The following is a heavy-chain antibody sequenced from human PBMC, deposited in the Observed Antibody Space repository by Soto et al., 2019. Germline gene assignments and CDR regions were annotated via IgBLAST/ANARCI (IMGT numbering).Heavy chain of an antibody. V-gene: IGHV1-46*01. J-gene: IGHJ4*02. CDR3: ARDRNKYYVDY. Sequence: QVQLVQSGAEVKKPGASVKVSCKAPGYSFTSYYIHWVRQAPGQGLECMGIINPVSGSATYAEKFKGRVTMTRDTSTSTVYMNLSSLRAEDTAVYYCARDRNKYYVDYWGQGTLVTVSS. CDR1: GYSFTSYY. CDR2: INPVSGSA.